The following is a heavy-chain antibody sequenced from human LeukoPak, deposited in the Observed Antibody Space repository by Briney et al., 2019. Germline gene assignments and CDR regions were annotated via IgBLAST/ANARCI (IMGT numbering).Heavy chain of an antibody. CDR3: AKLSVVDDAFDI. V-gene: IGHV3-23*01. CDR1: GFTFSNYG. J-gene: IGHJ3*02. D-gene: IGHD2-2*01. CDR2: ISGSGNTT. Sequence: GGSLSLSCATSGFTFSNYGMSWVRQAPGKGLEWVSAISGSGNTTYYAASVKGRFTISRDNSKNTLYLQMNSLRAEDTAVYYCAKLSVVDDAFDIWGHGTMVTVSS.